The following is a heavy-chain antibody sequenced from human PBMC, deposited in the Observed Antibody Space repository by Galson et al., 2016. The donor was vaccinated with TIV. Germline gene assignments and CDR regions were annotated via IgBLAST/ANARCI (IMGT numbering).Heavy chain of an antibody. V-gene: IGHV3-9*01. CDR3: VNDTWRGGDNTNCYTYNYYFYAMDV. CDR2: ISWNRGNI. J-gene: IGHJ6*02. CDR1: GFTFDDYA. D-gene: IGHD2-2*01. Sequence: SLRLSCAASGFTFDDYAMHWVRQAPGKGLEWVSGISWNRGNIGYADSVKGRFSIFRDHAKNSLYLPMNSLRPEDTALYYCVNDTWRGGDNTNCYTYNYYFYAMDVWGQGTTVTVSS.